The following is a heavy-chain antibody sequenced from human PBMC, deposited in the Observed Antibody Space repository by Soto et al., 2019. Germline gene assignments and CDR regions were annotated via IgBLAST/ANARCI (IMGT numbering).Heavy chain of an antibody. Sequence: GGSLRLSCAASGFTFSSYAMSWVRQAPGKGLEWVSAISGSGGSTYYADSVKGRFTISRDNSKNTLYLLMNSLRAEDTAVYYCAKGRSGSPRYYFDYWGQGTLVTVSS. J-gene: IGHJ4*02. CDR2: ISGSGGST. V-gene: IGHV3-23*01. CDR3: AKGRSGSPRYYFDY. CDR1: GFTFSSYA. D-gene: IGHD7-27*01.